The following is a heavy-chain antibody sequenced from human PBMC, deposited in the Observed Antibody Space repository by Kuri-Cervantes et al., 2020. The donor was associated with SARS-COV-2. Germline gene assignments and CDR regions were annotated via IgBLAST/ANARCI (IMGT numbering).Heavy chain of an antibody. CDR1: GYTFTSYG. Sequence: ASVKVSCKASGYTFTSYGISWVRQAPGQGLEWMGWISAYNGNTNYAQKLQGRVTMTTDTSTSTAYMELSSLRSEDTAVYYCARASSHYYDFWSGSYDAFDIWGQGTMVTVSS. D-gene: IGHD3-3*01. CDR3: ARASSHYYDFWSGSYDAFDI. J-gene: IGHJ3*02. CDR2: ISAYNGNT. V-gene: IGHV1-18*01.